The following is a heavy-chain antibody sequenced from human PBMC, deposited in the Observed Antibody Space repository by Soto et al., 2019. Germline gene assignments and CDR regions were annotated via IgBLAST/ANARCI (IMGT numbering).Heavy chain of an antibody. J-gene: IGHJ4*02. CDR1: GGSISSYY. V-gene: IGHV4-59*01. CDR2: IYYSGST. CDR3: ARTTGHDYYFDY. Sequence: SETLSLTCTVSGGSISSYYWSWIRQPPGKGLEWIGYIYYSGSTNYNPSLKSRVTISVDTSKNQFSLKLSSVTAADTAVYYCARTTGHDYYFDYWGQGTLVTVSS. D-gene: IGHD3-9*01.